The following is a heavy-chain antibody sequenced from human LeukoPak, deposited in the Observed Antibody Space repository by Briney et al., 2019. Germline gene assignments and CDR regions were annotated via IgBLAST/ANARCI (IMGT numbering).Heavy chain of an antibody. J-gene: IGHJ4*02. CDR3: TRSVVVPAAPRL. Sequence: PETLSLTCTVSGGSISSSSYYWGWIRQPPGKGLEWIGSIYYSGSTYYNPSLKSRVTISVDTSKNQFSLKLSSVTAADTAVYYCTRSVVVPAAPRLWGQGTLVTVSS. CDR2: IYYSGST. CDR1: GGSISSSSYY. V-gene: IGHV4-39*01. D-gene: IGHD2-2*01.